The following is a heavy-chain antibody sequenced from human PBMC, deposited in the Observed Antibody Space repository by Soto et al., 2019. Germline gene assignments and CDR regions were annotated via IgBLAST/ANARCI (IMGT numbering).Heavy chain of an antibody. J-gene: IGHJ5*02. CDR3: ARYRLYYDFWSGYSWFDP. Sequence: SETLSLTCFVSGGSISSYYWSWIRQPPGKGLEWIGYIYYSGSTNYNPSLKSRVTISVDTSKNQFSLKLSSVTAADTAVYYCARYRLYYDFWSGYSWFDPWGQGTLVTVSS. CDR1: GGSISSYY. V-gene: IGHV4-59*01. CDR2: IYYSGST. D-gene: IGHD3-3*01.